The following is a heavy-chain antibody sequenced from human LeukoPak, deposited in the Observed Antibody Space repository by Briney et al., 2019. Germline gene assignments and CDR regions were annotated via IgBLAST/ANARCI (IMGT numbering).Heavy chain of an antibody. D-gene: IGHD3-10*01. CDR2: IYHSGST. Sequence: SETLSLTCTVSGYSISSGYYWGWIRQPPGKGLEWIGSIYHSGSTYYNPSLKSRVTISVDTSKNQFSLKLSSVTAADTAVYYCARGDPAGLFDFWGQGHLVTVSS. J-gene: IGHJ4*02. CDR3: ARGDPAGLFDF. CDR1: GYSISSGYY. V-gene: IGHV4-38-2*02.